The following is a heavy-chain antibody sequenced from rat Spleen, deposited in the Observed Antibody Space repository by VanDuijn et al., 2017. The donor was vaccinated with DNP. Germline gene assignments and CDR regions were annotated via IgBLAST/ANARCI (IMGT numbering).Heavy chain of an antibody. J-gene: IGHJ2*01. CDR2: IGSDGYAP. CDR1: GFTFSDYY. Sequence: EVQLVESGGGLVQPGRSLKLSCAASGFTFSDYYMAWVRQAPTKGLEWVAYIGSDGYAPYYGDSVKGRFTVSRDNAKSSLYLQMDSLRSEDTATYYGATQTYYGMGKFDYWGQGVMVTVSS. V-gene: IGHV5-20*01. CDR3: ATQTYYGMGKFDY. D-gene: IGHD1-9*01.